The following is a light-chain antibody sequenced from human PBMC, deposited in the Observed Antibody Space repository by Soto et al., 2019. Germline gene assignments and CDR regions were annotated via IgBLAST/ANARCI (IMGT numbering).Light chain of an antibody. V-gene: IGLV2-14*01. J-gene: IGLJ3*02. CDR1: SSDVGAYDY. Sequence: QSALTQPASVSGSPGQSITISCTGTSSDVGAYDYVSWYQHHPGKAPKLMIYEVNNRPSGVSNRFSGSKSDNTASLTISGLQAEDEADYFCSSYTRTNTRVFGGGTKLTVL. CDR2: EVN. CDR3: SSYTRTNTRV.